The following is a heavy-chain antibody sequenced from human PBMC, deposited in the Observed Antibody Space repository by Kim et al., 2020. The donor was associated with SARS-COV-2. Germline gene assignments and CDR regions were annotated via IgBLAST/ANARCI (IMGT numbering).Heavy chain of an antibody. Sequence: SETLSLTCTVSGGSISSSSYYWGWIRQPPGKGLEWIGSIYYSGSTYYNPSLKNRVTISVDTSKNQFSLKLSSVTAADTAVYYCARLGGQLVYWFDPWGQGTLVTVSS. D-gene: IGHD6-6*01. V-gene: IGHV4-39*01. CDR2: IYYSGST. CDR3: ARLGGQLVYWFDP. J-gene: IGHJ5*02. CDR1: GGSISSSSYY.